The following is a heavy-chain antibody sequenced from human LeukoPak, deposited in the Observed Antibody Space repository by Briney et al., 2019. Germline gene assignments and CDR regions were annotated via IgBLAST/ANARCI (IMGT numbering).Heavy chain of an antibody. CDR3: ARGRRYYYGSGSYYLDY. CDR1: GGSISSSGYY. Sequence: PSETLSLTCTVSGGSISSSGYYWGWIRQPPGKGLEWIGSIYYSGSTQYNPSLKSRVTISVDTSKNQFSLKLSSVTAADTAVYYCARGRRYYYGSGSYYLDYWGQGTLVTVSS. CDR2: IYYSGST. D-gene: IGHD3-10*01. V-gene: IGHV4-39*01. J-gene: IGHJ4*02.